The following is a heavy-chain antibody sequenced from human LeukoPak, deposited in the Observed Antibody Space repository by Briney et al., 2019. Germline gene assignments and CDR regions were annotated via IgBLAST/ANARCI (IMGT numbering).Heavy chain of an antibody. J-gene: IGHJ4*02. CDR1: GGSFSGYY. D-gene: IGHD2-2*01. CDR3: ARGFWGVPAAQDLDY. CDR2: INHSGST. V-gene: IGHV4-34*01. Sequence: SETLSLTCAVYGGSFSGYYWSWIRQPPGKGLEWIGEINHSGSTNYNPSLKSRVTISVDTSKNQFSLKLSSVTAADTAVYYCARGFWGVPAAQDLDYWGQGTLVTVSS.